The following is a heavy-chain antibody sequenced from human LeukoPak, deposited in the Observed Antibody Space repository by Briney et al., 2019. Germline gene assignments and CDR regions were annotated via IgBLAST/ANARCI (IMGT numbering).Heavy chain of an antibody. V-gene: IGHV5-51*01. D-gene: IGHD2-2*01. CDR3: ARRARDCSRTSCFNYYYYTDV. Sequence: GESLKISCKGSGYSFTSYWIGWVRQMPGKGLEWMGIIYPGDSDTRYSPSFQGQVAISADKSISTAYLQWSSLRSEDTAVYYCARRARDCSRTSCFNYYYYTDVWGKGTTVTVSS. J-gene: IGHJ6*03. CDR2: IYPGDSDT. CDR1: GYSFTSYW.